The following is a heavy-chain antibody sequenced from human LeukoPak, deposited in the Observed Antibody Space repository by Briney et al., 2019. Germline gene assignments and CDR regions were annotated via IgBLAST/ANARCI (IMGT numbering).Heavy chain of an antibody. J-gene: IGHJ4*02. CDR1: GFTFDNYA. D-gene: IGHD7-27*01. Sequence: GGSLRLSCTASGFTFDNYAMIWVRQASGKGLEWVSVISGSGDGTDSADSVRGRLTISRDNSKNTLYLQVNSLRAEDTAVYYCTNRGDDPDYWGQGTLVTVSS. CDR3: TNRGDDPDY. CDR2: ISGSGDGT. V-gene: IGHV3-23*01.